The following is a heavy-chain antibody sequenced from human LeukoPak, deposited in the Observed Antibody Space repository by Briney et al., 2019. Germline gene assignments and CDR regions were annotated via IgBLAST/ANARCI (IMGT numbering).Heavy chain of an antibody. J-gene: IGHJ4*02. CDR2: INPNSGGT. D-gene: IGHD2-2*02. CDR3: ASWDVVVPAAITDY. V-gene: IGHV1-2*02. CDR1: GYTSTGYY. Sequence: ASVKVSCKASGYTSTGYYMHWVRQAPGQGLEWMGWINPNSGGTNYAQKFQGRVTMTRDTSISTAYMELSRLRSDDTAVYYCASWDVVVPAAITDYWGQGTLVTVSS.